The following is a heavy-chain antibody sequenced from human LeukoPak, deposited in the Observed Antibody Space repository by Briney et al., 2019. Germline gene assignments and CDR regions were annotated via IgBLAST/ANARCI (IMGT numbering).Heavy chain of an antibody. D-gene: IGHD3-22*01. Sequence: SETLSLTCTVSGGSISSYYWSWIRRPPGKGLEWIGYIYYSGGTNYSPSLKSRVTISVDTSKNQFSLKLTSVTAADTAVYYCARSTGAMIASRVWFDPWGQGTLVTVSS. V-gene: IGHV4-59*01. J-gene: IGHJ5*02. CDR3: ARSTGAMIASRVWFDP. CDR2: IYYSGGT. CDR1: GGSISSYY.